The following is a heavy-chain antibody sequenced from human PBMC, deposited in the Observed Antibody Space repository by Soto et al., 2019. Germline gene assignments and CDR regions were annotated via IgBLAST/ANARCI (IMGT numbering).Heavy chain of an antibody. CDR1: GFTFSDSW. Sequence: GGSLRLSCVASGFTFSDSWMHWVRQAPGKGLVWVSRVNEYDTQKNYADSVKGRFTISRDNARNTVYLEMNSLRPEDTAVYYCARVAVVTRGIDSWGQGTLVTVSS. CDR2: VNEYDTQK. J-gene: IGHJ4*02. D-gene: IGHD6-19*01. CDR3: ARVAVVTRGIDS. V-gene: IGHV3-74*01.